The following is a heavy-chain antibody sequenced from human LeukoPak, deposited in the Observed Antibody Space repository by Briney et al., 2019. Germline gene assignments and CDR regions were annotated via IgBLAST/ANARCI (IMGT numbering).Heavy chain of an antibody. D-gene: IGHD3-3*01. Sequence: GGSLRLSCAASGFTSNTYWMQWVRQVPGKALVWVSSINSHGSIITYSDSVKGRFTIYRDNVKNTVSLQMISLRVEDTAIYYCARDLVAWGYYDFWSGYSPRGFDLWGRGTLVSV. CDR2: INSHGSII. V-gene: IGHV3-74*03. J-gene: IGHJ2*01. CDR3: ARDLVAWGYYDFWSGYSPRGFDL. CDR1: GFTSNTYW.